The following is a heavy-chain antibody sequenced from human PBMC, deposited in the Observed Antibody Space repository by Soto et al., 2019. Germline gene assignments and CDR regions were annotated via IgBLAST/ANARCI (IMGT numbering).Heavy chain of an antibody. CDR3: ARDYSSGYGMDV. D-gene: IGHD6-19*01. CDR2: MNPNSGNT. J-gene: IGHJ6*02. V-gene: IGHV1-8*01. Sequence: ASVKVSCKASGYTFTSYDINWVRQATGQGPEWMGWMNPNSGNTDYAQKFQGRVTMTRNTSISTAYMELSSLRSEDTAVYYCARDYSSGYGMDVWGQGTTVTVSS. CDR1: GYTFTSYD.